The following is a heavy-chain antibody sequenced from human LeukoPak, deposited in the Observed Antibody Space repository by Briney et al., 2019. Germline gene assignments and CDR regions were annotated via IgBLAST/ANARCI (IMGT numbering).Heavy chain of an antibody. J-gene: IGHJ4*02. V-gene: IGHV1-2*02. CDR3: ARGGAGEGYCSSSSCYGHDY. D-gene: IGHD2-15*01. Sequence: ASVKVSCKASGYTFTGYYMHWVRQAPGQGLEWMGWINPNSGGRNYAQKFQGRVTMTRHTSISAAYMELSRLRSDDTAVYYCARGGAGEGYCSSSSCYGHDYWGQGTLVTVSS. CDR2: INPNSGGR. CDR1: GYTFTGYY.